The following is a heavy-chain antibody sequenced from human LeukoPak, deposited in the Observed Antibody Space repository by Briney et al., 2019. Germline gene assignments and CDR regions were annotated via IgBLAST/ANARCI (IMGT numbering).Heavy chain of an antibody. CDR1: GFTFSSYA. V-gene: IGHV3-23*01. CDR2: ISGSGGST. Sequence: GGSLRLSCVASGFTFSSYAMSWVRQAPGKGLEWVSAISGSGGSTYYADSVKGRFTISRDNSKNTLYLQMNSLRAEDTAIYYCAKDKAHYYDSSGRARDAFDIWGQGTMVTVSS. CDR3: AKDKAHYYDSSGRARDAFDI. J-gene: IGHJ3*02. D-gene: IGHD3-22*01.